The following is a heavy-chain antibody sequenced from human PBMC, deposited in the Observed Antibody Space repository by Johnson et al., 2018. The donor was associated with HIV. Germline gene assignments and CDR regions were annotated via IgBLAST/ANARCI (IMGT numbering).Heavy chain of an antibody. CDR2: INWNGGRT. CDR3: VRDSYLNDDAFDI. V-gene: IGHV3-20*04. J-gene: IGHJ3*02. CDR1: GFRFDDYG. Sequence: VQLVESGGGVVRPGGSLRLSCTVAGFRFDDYGMSWVRQAPGKGLEWLSTINWNGGRTGYVDSLKGRFTISRDNAKNSLYLQMDSLRPEDTALYYCVRDSYLNDDAFDIWGQGAMVTVSS. D-gene: IGHD1-1*01.